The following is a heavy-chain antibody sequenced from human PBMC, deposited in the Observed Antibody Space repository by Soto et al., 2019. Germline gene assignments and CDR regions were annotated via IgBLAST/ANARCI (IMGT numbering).Heavy chain of an antibody. CDR1: GGSFSGYY. V-gene: IGHV4-34*01. CDR2: INHSGST. Sequence: SETLSLTCAVYGGSFSGYYWSWIRQPPGKGLEWIGEINHSGSTNYNPSLKSRVTISVDTSKNQFSLKLSSVTAADTAVYYCARKARFGELSYGMDVWGQGTTVTVSS. CDR3: ARKARFGELSYGMDV. D-gene: IGHD3-10*01. J-gene: IGHJ6*02.